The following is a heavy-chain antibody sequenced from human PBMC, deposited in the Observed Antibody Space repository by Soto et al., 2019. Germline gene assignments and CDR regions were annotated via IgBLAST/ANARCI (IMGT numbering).Heavy chain of an antibody. V-gene: IGHV4-59*01. CDR3: VRGYCSGYICDAEGTYYYYGLDV. CDR1: AGSISSYY. J-gene: IGHJ6*02. Sequence: PSETLSLTCSVSAGSISSYYWSWIRQPPGKGLEWIGYINYSGSTNYNPSLKTRVTISVNTSKNQFSLKLSSVTAADTAVYYCVRGYCSGYICDAEGTYYYYGLDVWGQGTTVTVSS. CDR2: INYSGST. D-gene: IGHD2-15*01.